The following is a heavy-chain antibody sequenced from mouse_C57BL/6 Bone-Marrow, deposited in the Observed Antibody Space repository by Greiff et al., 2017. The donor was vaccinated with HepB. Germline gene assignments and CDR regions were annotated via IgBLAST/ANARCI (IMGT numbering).Heavy chain of an antibody. J-gene: IGHJ4*01. CDR3: ARGIYDGYYYAMDY. CDR2: IYPRSGNT. CDR1: GYTFTSYG. D-gene: IGHD2-3*01. V-gene: IGHV1-81*01. Sequence: VQLQQSGAELARPGASVKLSCQASGYTFTSYGISWVKQRTGQGLEWIGEIYPRSGNTYYNEKFKGKATLTADQSSITAYMELRSLTSEASAVYFCARGIYDGYYYAMDYWGQGTAVTVSS.